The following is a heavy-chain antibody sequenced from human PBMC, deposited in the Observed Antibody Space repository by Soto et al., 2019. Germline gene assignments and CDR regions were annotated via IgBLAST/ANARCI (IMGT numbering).Heavy chain of an antibody. J-gene: IGHJ4*02. CDR2: IYHSGST. Sequence: SETLSLTCAVSGYSISSGYYWGWIRQPPGKGLEWIGSIYHSGSTYYNPSLKSRVTISVDTSKNQFSLKLSSVTAADTAVYYCATRGHYDSSGYYGGGFDYWGQGTLVTVSS. CDR3: ATRGHYDSSGYYGGGFDY. D-gene: IGHD3-22*01. CDR1: GYSISSGYY. V-gene: IGHV4-38-2*01.